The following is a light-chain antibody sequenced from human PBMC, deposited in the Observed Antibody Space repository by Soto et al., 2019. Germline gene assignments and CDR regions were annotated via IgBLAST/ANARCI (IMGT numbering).Light chain of an antibody. CDR2: GAS. CDR3: QQYANWPKT. V-gene: IGKV3D-15*01. CDR1: QSVSSN. Sequence: IVMTQSPGTLSVSPGERATLSCRASQSVSSNLAWYQQKPGQAPRLLIYGASSRATGIQDRFSGSGSETEFTLTIRSLQSEDLAVYYCQQYANWPKTFGQGTKVDIK. J-gene: IGKJ1*01.